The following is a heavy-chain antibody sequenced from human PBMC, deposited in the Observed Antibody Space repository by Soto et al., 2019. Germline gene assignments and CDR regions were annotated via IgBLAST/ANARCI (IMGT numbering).Heavy chain of an antibody. D-gene: IGHD6-19*01. CDR3: ASLYRSGSPDFDP. CDR1: GGSFSGYY. V-gene: IGHV4-34*01. J-gene: IGHJ5*02. Sequence: SETLSLTCAVYGGSFSGYYWSWIRQPPGKGLEWIGEINHSGSTNYNPSLKSRVTISVDTSKNQFSLKLSSVTAADTAVYYCASLYRSGSPDFDPWGQGTLVTVSS. CDR2: INHSGST.